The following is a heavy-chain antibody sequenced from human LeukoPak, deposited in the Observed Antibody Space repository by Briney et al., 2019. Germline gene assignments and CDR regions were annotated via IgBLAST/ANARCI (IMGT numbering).Heavy chain of an antibody. D-gene: IGHD5-18*01. CDR3: ARDVDTAMVSGY. CDR2: ISTYTGNT. V-gene: IGHV1-18*01. Sequence: ASVKVSCKASGYTFTEYGITWVRQAPGQGLEWMGWISTYTGNTNYAPKLQSRVTMTTDTSTGTAYMELRSLRSDDTAVYYCARDVDTAMVSGYWGQGTLVTVSS. J-gene: IGHJ4*02. CDR1: GYTFTEYG.